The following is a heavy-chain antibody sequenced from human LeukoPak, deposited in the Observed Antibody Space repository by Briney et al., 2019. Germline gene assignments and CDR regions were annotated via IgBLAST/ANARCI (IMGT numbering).Heavy chain of an antibody. D-gene: IGHD2-2*01. CDR1: GFTFNTYA. V-gene: IGHV3-23*01. CDR2: ISDSGGST. CDR3: ARADCSSSSCYEFDY. J-gene: IGHJ4*02. Sequence: GGSLRLSCAASGFTFNTYAMTWVRQAPGKGLEWVSGISDSGGSTYYADSVRGRFTISRDNAKNSLYLQMNSLRAEDTAVYYCARADCSSSSCYEFDYWGQGTLVTVSS.